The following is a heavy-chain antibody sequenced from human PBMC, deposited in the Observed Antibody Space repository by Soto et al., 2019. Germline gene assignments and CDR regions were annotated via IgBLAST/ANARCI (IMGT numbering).Heavy chain of an antibody. CDR3: AKYCSSTSCLVVYGMDV. Sequence: EVQLLESGGGLVQPGGSLRLSCAASGFTFSSYAMSWVRQAPGKGLEWVSAISGSGGTTYYTDSVKGRFTISRYNSKSTLYLQMNSLRVEDTAVYYCAKYCSSTSCLVVYGMDVWGQGTTVTVSS. D-gene: IGHD2-2*01. V-gene: IGHV3-23*01. J-gene: IGHJ6*02. CDR2: ISGSGGTT. CDR1: GFTFSSYA.